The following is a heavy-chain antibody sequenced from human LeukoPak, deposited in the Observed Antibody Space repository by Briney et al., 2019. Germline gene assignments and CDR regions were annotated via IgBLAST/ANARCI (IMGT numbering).Heavy chain of an antibody. Sequence: GGSLRLSCAASGFTFSSYWMSWVRQAPGKGLEWVAHIKQEGSDKYYVDSVKGRFTVSRDNAKNSLYLQMNSLRAEDTAVYYCARDMSSGFLEWLYPPDTFDIWGQGTMVTVSS. CDR1: GFTFSSYW. CDR2: IKQEGSDK. V-gene: IGHV3-7*01. CDR3: ARDMSSGFLEWLYPPDTFDI. J-gene: IGHJ3*02. D-gene: IGHD3-3*01.